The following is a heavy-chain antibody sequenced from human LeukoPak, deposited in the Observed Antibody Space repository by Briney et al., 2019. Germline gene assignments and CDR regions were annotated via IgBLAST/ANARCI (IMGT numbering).Heavy chain of an antibody. D-gene: IGHD2-8*01. CDR2: ISSSSSYI. CDR1: GFTFSSYS. CDR3: ASQDIVLMVYAFGI. Sequence: TGGSLRLSCAASGFTFSSYSMNWVRQAPGKGLEWVSSISSSSSYIYYADSVKGRFTISRDNAKNSLYLQMNSLRAEDTAVYYCASQDIVLMVYAFGIWGQGTMVTVSS. V-gene: IGHV3-21*01. J-gene: IGHJ3*02.